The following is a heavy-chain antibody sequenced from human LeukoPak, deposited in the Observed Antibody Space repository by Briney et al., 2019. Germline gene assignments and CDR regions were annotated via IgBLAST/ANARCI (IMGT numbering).Heavy chain of an antibody. V-gene: IGHV4-59*01. Sequence: SETLSLTCTVSGGYITSYYWSWIRQTPEKGLEWIGYIYYNGNTEYNPSLKSRVTISVDTSKNQFSLKLTSVTAADTAIYYCAREYCSSTSCYFDYWGQGTLVTVSS. CDR1: GGYITSYY. J-gene: IGHJ4*02. CDR2: IYYNGNT. CDR3: AREYCSSTSCYFDY. D-gene: IGHD2-2*01.